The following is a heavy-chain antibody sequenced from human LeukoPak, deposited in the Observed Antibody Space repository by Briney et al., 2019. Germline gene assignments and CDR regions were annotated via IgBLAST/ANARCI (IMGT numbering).Heavy chain of an antibody. J-gene: IGHJ4*02. D-gene: IGHD2-15*01. CDR1: GGSISSSSYY. Sequence: SETLSLTCTVSGGSISSSSYYWGWIRQPPGKGLEWIGSIYYSGSTYYNPSLKSRVTISVDTSKNQFSLKLSSVTAADTAVYYCARGVRYCSGGSCYHKKYYFDYWGQGTLVTASS. CDR3: ARGVRYCSGGSCYHKKYYFDY. CDR2: IYYSGST. V-gene: IGHV4-39*01.